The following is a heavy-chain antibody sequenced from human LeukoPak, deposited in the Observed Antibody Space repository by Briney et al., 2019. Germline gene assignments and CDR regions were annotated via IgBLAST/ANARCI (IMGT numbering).Heavy chain of an antibody. D-gene: IGHD4-17*01. J-gene: IGHJ4*02. V-gene: IGHV3-21*01. CDR2: ISSSSSYI. Sequence: GRSLRLSCAASGFTFSSYSVNCVRQAPGKGLEWVSSISSSSSYIYYADSVKGRFTISRDNAKNSLYLQMNSLRVEDTAVYYCARDPDGEPYQYWGQGTLVTVSS. CDR1: GFTFSSYS. CDR3: ARDPDGEPYQY.